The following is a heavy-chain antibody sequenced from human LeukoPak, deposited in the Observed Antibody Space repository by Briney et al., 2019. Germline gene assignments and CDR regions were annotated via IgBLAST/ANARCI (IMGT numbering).Heavy chain of an antibody. CDR2: ISGSGGST. CDR1: GFTFSSYA. Sequence: GGSLRLSCAASGFTFSSYAMSWVRQAPGKGLEWVSAISGSGGSTYYADSVKGRFTISRDNSKNTLYLQMNSLRAEDTAVYYCEGYIAVAGTFAFDIWGQGTMVTVSS. CDR3: EGYIAVAGTFAFDI. V-gene: IGHV3-23*01. J-gene: IGHJ3*02. D-gene: IGHD6-19*01.